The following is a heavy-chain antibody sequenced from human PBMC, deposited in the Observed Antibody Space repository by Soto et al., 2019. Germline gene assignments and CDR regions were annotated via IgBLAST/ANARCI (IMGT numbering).Heavy chain of an antibody. Sequence: PGESLKISCKGSGYSFTSYWIGWVRQMPGKGLEWMGIIYPGDSDTRYSPSFQGQVTISADKSISTAYLQWSSLKASDTATYYCARQMELNLVVITAFGIWGQGTMVTVSS. V-gene: IGHV5-51*01. CDR2: IYPGDSDT. D-gene: IGHD3-22*01. CDR1: GYSFTSYW. CDR3: ARQMELNLVVITAFGI. J-gene: IGHJ3*02.